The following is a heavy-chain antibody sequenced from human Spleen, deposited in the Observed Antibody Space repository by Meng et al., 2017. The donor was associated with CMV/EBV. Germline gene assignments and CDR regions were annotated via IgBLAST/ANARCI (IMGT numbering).Heavy chain of an antibody. CDR3: ARDLDGPPHFWSGYEKSYYYYGMDV. Sequence: SVKVSCKASGGTFSSYTISWVRQAPGQGLEWMGRIIPILGIANYAQKFQGRVTITADKSTSTAYMELSSLRSEDTAVYYCARDLDGPPHFWSGYEKSYYYYGMDVWGQGTTVTVSS. J-gene: IGHJ6*02. CDR2: IIPILGIA. CDR1: GGTFSSYT. V-gene: IGHV1-69*04. D-gene: IGHD3-3*02.